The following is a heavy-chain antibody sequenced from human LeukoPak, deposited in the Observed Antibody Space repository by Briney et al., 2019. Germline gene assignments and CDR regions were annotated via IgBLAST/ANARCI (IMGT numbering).Heavy chain of an antibody. CDR1: GFTFRSFA. CDR2: VSGSGAKT. J-gene: IGHJ4*02. D-gene: IGHD6-13*01. CDR3: ASVWGTTAAGTWDY. V-gene: IGHV3-23*01. Sequence: GGSLRLSCAASGFTFRSFAMTWVRLAPGKGLEWVSSVSGSGAKTYYADSVKGRFTISRDNSKNMLYLQMNSLRAEDTAVYYCASVWGTTAAGTWDYWGQGTLVTVSS.